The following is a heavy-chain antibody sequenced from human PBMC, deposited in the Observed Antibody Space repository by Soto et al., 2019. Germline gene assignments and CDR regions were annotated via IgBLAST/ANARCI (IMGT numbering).Heavy chain of an antibody. V-gene: IGHV3-33*01. CDR1: GFTFSSYG. Sequence: QVQLVESGGGVVQPGRSLRLSCVASGFTFSSYGMHWVRQAPGKGLEWGAVIWYDGSNKYYADSVKGRFTISRYNSKNVVYLQTNSLRAEDTVLYYCSRDPYCSDYYGMAGWVQGTTVTVSS. CDR2: IWYDGSNK. D-gene: IGHD3-10*01. CDR3: SRDPYCSDYYGMAG. J-gene: IGHJ6*02.